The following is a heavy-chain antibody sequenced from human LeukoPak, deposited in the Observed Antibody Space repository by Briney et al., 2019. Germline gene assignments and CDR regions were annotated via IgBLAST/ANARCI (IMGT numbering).Heavy chain of an antibody. CDR1: GFTFSSYG. Sequence: PGGSLRLSCAASGFTFSSYGTHWVRQAPGKGLEWVAVISYDGNTKYYADSVKGRFTISRDTSKNTLYLQMNSLRVEDTAVYYCAKKGMSYYDTSGYDYWGQGTLVTGAS. CDR3: AKKGMSYYDTSGYDY. D-gene: IGHD3-22*01. CDR2: ISYDGNTK. J-gene: IGHJ4*02. V-gene: IGHV3-30*18.